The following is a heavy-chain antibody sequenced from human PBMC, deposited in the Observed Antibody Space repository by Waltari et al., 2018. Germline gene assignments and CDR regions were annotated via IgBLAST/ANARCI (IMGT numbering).Heavy chain of an antibody. Sequence: EVRLVESGGGLVQPGGSLRLSCAASVLTFANEGMSWVRQAPGKGLECGSSISGSGGTTYYADSVKGRFTMSKDNSKNTLFLQMNSLRVDDTADYYCAKSSGSYYEVFDYWGRGTLVTVSS. D-gene: IGHD1-26*01. V-gene: IGHV3-23*04. CDR3: AKSSGSYYEVFDY. CDR1: VLTFANEG. J-gene: IGHJ4*02. CDR2: ISGSGGTT.